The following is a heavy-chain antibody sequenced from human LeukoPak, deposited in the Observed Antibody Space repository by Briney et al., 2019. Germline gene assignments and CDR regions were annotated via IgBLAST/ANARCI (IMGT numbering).Heavy chain of an antibody. CDR1: GFTISSYT. D-gene: IGHD3-22*01. CDR2: ISSSISYI. V-gene: IGHV3-21*04. J-gene: IGHJ4*02. CDR3: ARVAYYDSSGYPFDY. Sequence: PGGSLTLSCAASGFTISSYTMNWLPQAPGKGLEWVSSISSSISYIYYADSVKGRFTTSRDNTKNSLYLQMNSLRAEDTALYYCARVAYYDSSGYPFDYWGQGTLVTVSS.